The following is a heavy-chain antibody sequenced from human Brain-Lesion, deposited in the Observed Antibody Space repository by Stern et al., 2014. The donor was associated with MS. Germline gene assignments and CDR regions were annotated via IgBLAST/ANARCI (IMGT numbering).Heavy chain of an antibody. J-gene: IGHJ4*02. CDR2: IYYRGRT. CDR3: AKLWLGELPESPFDY. CDR1: GGSISSSSYY. D-gene: IGHD3-10*01. V-gene: IGHV4-39*01. Sequence: QVQLVQSGPGLVKPSETLSLTCTVSGGSISSSSYYWGWIRQPPGKGLEWIGSIYYRGRTYYNPSLKSRVTISMDQHENQFFLRMTSVTAADTAVYFCAKLWLGELPESPFDYWGQGTLVTVSS.